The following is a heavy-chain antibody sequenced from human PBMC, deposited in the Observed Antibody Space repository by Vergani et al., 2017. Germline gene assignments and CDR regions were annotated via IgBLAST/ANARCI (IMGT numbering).Heavy chain of an antibody. D-gene: IGHD5-18*01. Sequence: EVQLVESGGGLVQPGGSLRLSCAASGFTFSSYSMNWVRQAPGKGLEWVSYISSSSSTIYYADSVKGRFTISGDNAKNSLYLQMNSLRAEDTAVYYCARDLRIQLWSDYDYWGQGTLVTVSS. CDR3: ARDLRIQLWSDYDY. J-gene: IGHJ4*02. CDR1: GFTFSSYS. V-gene: IGHV3-48*01. CDR2: ISSSSSTI.